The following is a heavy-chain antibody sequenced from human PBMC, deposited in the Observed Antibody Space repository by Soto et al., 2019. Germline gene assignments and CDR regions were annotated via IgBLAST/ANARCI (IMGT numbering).Heavy chain of an antibody. CDR2: IKQDGSEK. CDR1: GFTFSGYW. CDR3: ARDLGAAATV. Sequence: GGSLRLSCTASGFTFSGYWMSWVRQAPGKGLEWVANIKQDGSEKYCVDSVKGRFTISRDNAKNSLYLQMNSLRAEDTAVYYCARDLGAAATVWGQGTLVTVSS. J-gene: IGHJ4*02. D-gene: IGHD6-13*01. V-gene: IGHV3-7*01.